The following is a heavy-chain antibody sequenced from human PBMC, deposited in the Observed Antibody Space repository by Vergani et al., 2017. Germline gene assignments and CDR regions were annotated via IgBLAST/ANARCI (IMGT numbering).Heavy chain of an antibody. J-gene: IGHJ6*02. Sequence: QVQLVESGGGVVQPGRSLRLSCAASGFTFSSYGMHWVREAPGKGLEWVAVISHDGSNKYFADSVKGRFTISRDNSTNTLYLQMNSPRAEDTAVYYCAKALELYYYYYGMDVWGQGTLVTVSS. CDR1: GFTFSSYG. V-gene: IGHV3-30*18. D-gene: IGHD1-7*01. CDR3: AKALELYYYYYGMDV. CDR2: ISHDGSNK.